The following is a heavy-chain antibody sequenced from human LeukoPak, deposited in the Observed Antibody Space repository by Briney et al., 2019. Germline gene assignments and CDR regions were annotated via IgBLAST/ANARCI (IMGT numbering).Heavy chain of an antibody. Sequence: ASVKDSCKAAGYTFSGYYFHWVLQAPGHGLEWMGWINPDSGGTNYAQKFQGRVTMTRDTSISTADMEVSRLRSDDTAVYYCVPSNHWTYYFEYWSHGNPVTVSS. CDR1: GYTFSGYY. V-gene: IGHV1-2*02. CDR2: INPDSGGT. J-gene: IGHJ4*01. CDR3: VPSNHWTYYFEY. D-gene: IGHD1-1*01.